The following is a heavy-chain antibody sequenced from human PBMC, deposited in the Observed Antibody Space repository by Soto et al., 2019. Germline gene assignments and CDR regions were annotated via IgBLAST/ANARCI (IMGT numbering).Heavy chain of an antibody. Sequence: QVQLVESGGGVFQPGTSLRLSCAASGFTFRQYGMHWVRQARGKGLEWVAVIFYDGTEQYYPDSVKGRFAISRDNPGNMMYLQMHSLRAEDTGVYNSVRGCGSLVHLVCLDLWGQGTTVVVSS. CDR2: IFYDGTEQ. CDR3: VRGCGSLVHLVCLDL. J-gene: IGHJ3*01. D-gene: IGHD1-1*01. CDR1: GFTFRQYG. V-gene: IGHV3-33*01.